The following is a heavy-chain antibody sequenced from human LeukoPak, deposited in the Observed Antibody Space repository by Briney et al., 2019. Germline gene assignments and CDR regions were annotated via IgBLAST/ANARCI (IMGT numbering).Heavy chain of an antibody. D-gene: IGHD6-19*01. CDR3: ARGAVAGTERSNWFDP. V-gene: IGHV4-59*01. CDR1: GGSISSYY. Sequence: SETLSLTCTVSGGSISSYYWSWIRQPPGKGLEXXXYIYYSGSTNYXHSLKSXVTIPVDTSKIQVSLNLSSVTAADTAVYYCARGAVAGTERSNWFDPWDQGTLVTVSS. J-gene: IGHJ5*02. CDR2: IYYSGST.